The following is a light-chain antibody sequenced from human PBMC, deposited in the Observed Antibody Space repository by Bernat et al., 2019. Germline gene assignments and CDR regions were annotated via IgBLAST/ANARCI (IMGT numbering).Light chain of an antibody. V-gene: IGKV3-15*01. CDR3: QQYHNFLT. CDR2: GVS. Sequence: EIVMTQSPAILSVSPGERATLSCRAGQSVGSNLAGYQQKPGQAHRLLIYGVSIRTTGIPARFSGSGSGTEFTLNISSLQSEDFAVYFCQQYHNFLTFGGGTKEEVK. CDR1: QSVGSN. J-gene: IGKJ4*01.